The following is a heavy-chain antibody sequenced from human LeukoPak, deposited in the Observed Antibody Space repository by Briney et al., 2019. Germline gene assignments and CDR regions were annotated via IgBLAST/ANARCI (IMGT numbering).Heavy chain of an antibody. CDR2: VYYSGTT. CDR1: GDSISLSFYY. J-gene: IGHJ4*02. Sequence: PSETLSLTCSVSGDSISLSFYYWGWIRQPPGKALEWIGSVYYSGTTSYNPSLKSRVTISVDMSKNHFSLRLRSVTAADTAMYYCARGTLYRGWSYYLDFWGQGSQVTVSS. V-gene: IGHV4-39*07. D-gene: IGHD6-19*01. CDR3: ARGTLYRGWSYYLDF.